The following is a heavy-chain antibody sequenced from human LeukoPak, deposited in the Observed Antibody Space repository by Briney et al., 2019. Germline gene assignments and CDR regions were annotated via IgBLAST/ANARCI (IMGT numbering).Heavy chain of an antibody. CDR1: GGSISSSSYY. Sequence: SETLSLTCTVSGGSISSSSYYWGWIRQPPGKGLEWIGSIYYSGSTYYNPSLKSRVTISVDTSKNQFSLKLSSVTAADTAVYYCARGGRLHLAFDIWGQGTMVTVSS. D-gene: IGHD6-25*01. CDR3: ARGGRLHLAFDI. CDR2: IYYSGST. J-gene: IGHJ3*02. V-gene: IGHV4-39*07.